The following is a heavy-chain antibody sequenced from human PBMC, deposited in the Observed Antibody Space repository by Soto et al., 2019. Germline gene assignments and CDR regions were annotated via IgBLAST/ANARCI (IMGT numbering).Heavy chain of an antibody. CDR3: VRANALGFSNWFDP. J-gene: IGHJ5*02. V-gene: IGHV1-2*02. CDR2: INPHSGAT. D-gene: IGHD3-10*01. Sequence: QVILVQSGAEVQKPGASLKVSCKASGYIFTANYIHWVRQAPGQGLEWLGLINPHSGATNYAKKCLGRVTMSAATASSTAYLDLARLKSDASAVYYCVRANALGFSNWFDPGGRGTLVTVSS. CDR1: GYIFTANY.